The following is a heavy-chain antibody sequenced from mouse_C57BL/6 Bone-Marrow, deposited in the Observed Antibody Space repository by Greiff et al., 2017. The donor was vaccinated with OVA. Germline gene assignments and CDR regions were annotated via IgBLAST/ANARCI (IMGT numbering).Heavy chain of an antibody. V-gene: IGHV1-26*01. CDR3: ARYHYGSSHPYCDY. Sequence: EVQLQQSGPELVKPGASVKISCKASGYTFTDYYMNWVKQSHGKSLEWIGDINPNNGGTSYNQKFKGKATLTVDKSSSTAYMELRSLTSEDSAVYYCARYHYGSSHPYCDYWGQGTTLTVAS. CDR1: GYTFTDYY. CDR2: INPNNGGT. D-gene: IGHD1-1*01. J-gene: IGHJ2*01.